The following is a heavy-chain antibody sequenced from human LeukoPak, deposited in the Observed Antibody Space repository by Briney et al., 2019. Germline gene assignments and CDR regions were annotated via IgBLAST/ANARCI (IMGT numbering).Heavy chain of an antibody. CDR2: LKKDGSEK. CDR1: GFPFNILW. CDR3: AREEGIAAAAYFDY. J-gene: IGHJ4*02. D-gene: IGHD6-13*01. V-gene: IGHV3-7*01. Sequence: PGGSLELSCAASGFPFNILWLSWVRQAPGKGLEWGANLKKDGSEKYYVDSVKGRFTISRDNAKNSVYVQMNSLRAEDTAVYYCAREEGIAAAAYFDYWGQGTLVTVSS.